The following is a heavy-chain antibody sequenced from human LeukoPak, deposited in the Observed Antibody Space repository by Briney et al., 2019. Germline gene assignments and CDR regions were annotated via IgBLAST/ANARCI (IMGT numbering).Heavy chain of an antibody. CDR3: AREIHRFTGYYYYMDV. Sequence: SQTLSLTCTVSGGSISSGGYYWSWIRQHPGKGLEWIGYIYYSRSTYYNPYLKSRVTISVDTSKNQFSLKLSSVTATDTAVYYCAREIHRFTGYYYYMDVWGKGTTVTVSS. D-gene: IGHD7-27*01. CDR2: IYYSRST. V-gene: IGHV4-31*03. CDR1: GGSISSGGYY. J-gene: IGHJ6*03.